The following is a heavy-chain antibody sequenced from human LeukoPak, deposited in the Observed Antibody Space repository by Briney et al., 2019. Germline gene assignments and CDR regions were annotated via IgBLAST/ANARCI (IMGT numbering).Heavy chain of an antibody. CDR1: GYTFTGYY. V-gene: IGHV1-2*02. Sequence: ASVTVSCKASGYTFTGYYMHWVRQAPGQGLEWMGWINPNSGGTNYAQKFQGRVTMTRDTSISTAYMELSRLRSDDTAVYYCARESGSGYSYGYGYWGQGTLVPVSS. CDR2: INPNSGGT. CDR3: ARESGSGYSYGYGY. J-gene: IGHJ4*02. D-gene: IGHD5-18*01.